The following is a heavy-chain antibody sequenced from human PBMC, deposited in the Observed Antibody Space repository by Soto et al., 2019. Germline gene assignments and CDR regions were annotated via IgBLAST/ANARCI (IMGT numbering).Heavy chain of an antibody. V-gene: IGHV4-39*01. Sequence: SETLSLTCTVSGGSISSISYYWGWIRHPPGKGLEWIGSIYYSGSTDYNPSLKSRVTISVDTSKNQFSLKLSSVTAADTAVYYCARHDVSYGQYNWFDPWGQGTLVTVSS. J-gene: IGHJ5*02. CDR3: ARHDVSYGQYNWFDP. CDR1: GGSISSISYY. CDR2: IYYSGST. D-gene: IGHD5-18*01.